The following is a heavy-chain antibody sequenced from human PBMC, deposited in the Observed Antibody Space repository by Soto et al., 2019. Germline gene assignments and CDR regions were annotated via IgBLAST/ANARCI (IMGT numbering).Heavy chain of an antibody. J-gene: IGHJ4*02. CDR3: AKDKVPVVVTAPFDY. Sequence: QVQLVESGGGVVQPGRSLRLSCAASGFTFSSYGMHWVRQAPGKGLEWVAVISYDGSNKYYADSVKGRFTVSRDKSKNTRYLQVNSLRAEDTAVYYWAKDKVPVVVTAPFDYWGQGTRVTVSS. CDR2: ISYDGSNK. D-gene: IGHD2-21*02. V-gene: IGHV3-30*18. CDR1: GFTFSSYG.